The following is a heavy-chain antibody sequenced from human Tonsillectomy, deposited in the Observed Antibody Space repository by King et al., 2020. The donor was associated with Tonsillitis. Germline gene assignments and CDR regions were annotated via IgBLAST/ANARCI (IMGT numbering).Heavy chain of an antibody. Sequence: VQLVESGGGLVQPGGSLRLSCVASGFTFSDHYMDWVRQAPGKGLEWVGRTRNKANSYTTEYAASVKGRFTISRDDSKTSVFLQMNSLKTEHTAVYYCARVSGMGAWHLDLWGRGSLVTVSS. CDR1: GFTFSDHY. D-gene: IGHD4/OR15-4a*01. V-gene: IGHV3-72*01. J-gene: IGHJ2*01. CDR2: TRNKANSYTT. CDR3: ARVSGMGAWHLDL.